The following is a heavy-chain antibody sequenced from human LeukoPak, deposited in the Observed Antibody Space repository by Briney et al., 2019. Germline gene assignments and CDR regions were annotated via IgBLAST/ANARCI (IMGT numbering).Heavy chain of an antibody. J-gene: IGHJ4*02. D-gene: IGHD3-22*01. CDR3: ARALPFGGYYDY. CDR1: GFTISSNY. V-gene: IGHV3-53*01. CDR2: IYGGGTT. Sequence: GGSLRLSCAASGFTISSNYMNWVRQAPGMGLEWVSVIYGGGTTYYGDSVKGRFAISRDNSKNTLHLQMNSLRAEDTAVYYCARALPFGGYYDYWGQGTLVTVSS.